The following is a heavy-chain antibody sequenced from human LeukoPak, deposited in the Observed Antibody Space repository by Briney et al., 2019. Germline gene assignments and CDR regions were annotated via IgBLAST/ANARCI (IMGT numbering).Heavy chain of an antibody. J-gene: IGHJ4*02. V-gene: IGHV3-30*18. CDR1: GFTFSSYG. CDR3: VKSSGSSWYMFDY. CDR2: ISYDGSNK. D-gene: IGHD6-13*01. Sequence: GGSLRLSCAASGFTFSSYGMHWVRQAPGKGLEWVAVISYDGSNKYYADSVKGRFTISRDNSKNTLYLQMSTLRAEDTAVYYCVKSSGSSWYMFDYWGQGTLVTVSS.